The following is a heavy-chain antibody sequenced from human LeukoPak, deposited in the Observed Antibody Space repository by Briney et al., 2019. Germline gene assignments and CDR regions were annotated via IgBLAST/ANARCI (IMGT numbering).Heavy chain of an antibody. CDR1: GVSISSVDSY. CDR2: IYYSGAT. J-gene: IGHJ5*02. Sequence: SQTLSLTCTVSGVSISSVDSYWNSIRQPPGKGLEWIGFIYYSGATYDNPSLKSRTTISVDTSTNQFSLKLSSVSAADTAVYYCARLDYAYRWFDPWGQGTLVTVSS. D-gene: IGHD4-17*01. V-gene: IGHV4-30-4*01. CDR3: ARLDYAYRWFDP.